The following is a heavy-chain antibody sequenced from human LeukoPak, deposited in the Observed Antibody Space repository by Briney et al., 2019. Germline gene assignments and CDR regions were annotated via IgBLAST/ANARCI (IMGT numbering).Heavy chain of an antibody. V-gene: IGHV1-2*02. Sequence: ASVKVSCKASGYTFTGYYMHWVRQAPGQGLEWMGWINPNSGGTNYAQKFQGRVTMTRDTSISTAYMELSRLRSDDTAAYYCARGGFHYYDSSGYGGDYWGQGALVTVSS. CDR1: GYTFTGYY. CDR2: INPNSGGT. J-gene: IGHJ4*02. D-gene: IGHD3-22*01. CDR3: ARGGFHYYDSSGYGGDY.